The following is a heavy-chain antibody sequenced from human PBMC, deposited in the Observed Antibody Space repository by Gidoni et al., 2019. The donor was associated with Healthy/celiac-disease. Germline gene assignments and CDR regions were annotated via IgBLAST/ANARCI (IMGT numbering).Heavy chain of an antibody. CDR2: IYYSGST. D-gene: IGHD3-10*01. CDR3: ARRGNWFDP. Sequence: QLQLQASGPGLVTPSETLSLTCTVSGGSISSSRYYWGWIRQPPGKGREWIGSIYYSGSTYYNPSLKSRVTISVDTSKNQFSLKLSSVTAADTAVYYCARRGNWFDPWGQGTLVTVSS. CDR1: GGSISSSRYY. J-gene: IGHJ5*02. V-gene: IGHV4-39*01.